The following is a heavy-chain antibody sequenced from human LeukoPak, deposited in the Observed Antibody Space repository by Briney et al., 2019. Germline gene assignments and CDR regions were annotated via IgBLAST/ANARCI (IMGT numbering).Heavy chain of an antibody. CDR3: AKDGYSSSKIRRYYYYYYYMDG. Sequence: GGSLRLSCAASLFTFDDYAMHWVRQAPGKGLELVSGIIGNSGSIGYAASVKGRFTIYRDNAKNALYLQMDSLRAEDTALYYCAKDGYSSSKIRRYYYYYYYMDGWGKGTTVTVSS. CDR1: LFTFDDYA. CDR2: IIGNSGSI. J-gene: IGHJ6*03. D-gene: IGHD6-13*01. V-gene: IGHV3-9*01.